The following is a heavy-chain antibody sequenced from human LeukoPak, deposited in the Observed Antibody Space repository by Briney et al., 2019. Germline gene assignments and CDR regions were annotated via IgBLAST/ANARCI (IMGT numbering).Heavy chain of an antibody. CDR2: IYSGGST. Sequence: PGGSLRLSCAASGFTVSSNYMSWVRQAPGKGLEWVSVIYSGGSTYYADSVKGRFTISRDNSKNTLYLQMNSLRAEDTAVYYCARELRRDYYYYGMDVWGQGTTVTVSS. V-gene: IGHV3-53*05. CDR1: GFTVSSNY. CDR3: ARELRRDYYYYGMDV. J-gene: IGHJ6*02. D-gene: IGHD4-17*01.